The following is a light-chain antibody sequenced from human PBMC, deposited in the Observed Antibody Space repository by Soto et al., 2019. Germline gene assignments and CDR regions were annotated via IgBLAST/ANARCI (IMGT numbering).Light chain of an antibody. CDR3: SSYTSSSTRV. CDR1: SSVVGGYKY. CDR2: DIR. Sequence: QSVLTQPASVSGSPGQSITISCTGTSSVVGGYKYVFWYQQHPGKAPKLMIYDIRNRPSGVSNRFSGSKSGNTASLTISGLQAEDEADYYCSSYTSSSTRVFGTGTKVTVL. J-gene: IGLJ1*01. V-gene: IGLV2-14*03.